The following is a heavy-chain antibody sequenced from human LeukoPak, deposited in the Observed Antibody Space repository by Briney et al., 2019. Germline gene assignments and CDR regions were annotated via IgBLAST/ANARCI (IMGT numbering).Heavy chain of an antibody. CDR3: ARERAVAGTNWFDP. V-gene: IGHV3-33*01. D-gene: IGHD6-19*01. J-gene: IGHJ5*02. CDR1: GFTFSSYG. CDR2: IWYDGSNK. Sequence: GGSLRLSCAASGFTFSSYGMHWVRQAPGEGLEWVAVIWYDGSNKYYADSVKGRFTISRDNSKNTLYLQMNSLRAEDTAVYYCARERAVAGTNWFDPWGQGTLVTVSS.